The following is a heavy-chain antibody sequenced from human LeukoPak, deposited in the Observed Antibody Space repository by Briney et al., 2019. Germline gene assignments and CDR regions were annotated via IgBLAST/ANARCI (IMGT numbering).Heavy chain of an antibody. V-gene: IGHV1-8*01. D-gene: IGHD5-18*01. CDR3: AKVGLGNTAIHI. Sequence: ASVKVSCKASGYTFPNYDINWVRQAPGQGLEGMGWMNFNSGNTVYAQKFQGRLTMTTNTAISTVYMELSSLTSEDTAIYYCAKVGLGNTAIHIWGQGTMVTVSS. CDR2: MNFNSGNT. J-gene: IGHJ3*02. CDR1: GYTFPNYD.